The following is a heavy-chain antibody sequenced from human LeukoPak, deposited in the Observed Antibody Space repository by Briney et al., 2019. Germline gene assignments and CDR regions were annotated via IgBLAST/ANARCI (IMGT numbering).Heavy chain of an antibody. V-gene: IGHV1-18*01. D-gene: IGHD3-10*01. CDR1: GYTFTSYG. J-gene: IGHJ4*02. CDR3: ARKDYGSGSYYYFDY. Sequence: GASVKVSCKVSGYTFTSYGISWVRQAPGHGLEWMGWISAYNGNTNYAQKLQGRVTMTTDTSTSTAYMELRSLRSDDTAVYYCARKDYGSGSYYYFDYWGQGTLVTVSS. CDR2: ISAYNGNT.